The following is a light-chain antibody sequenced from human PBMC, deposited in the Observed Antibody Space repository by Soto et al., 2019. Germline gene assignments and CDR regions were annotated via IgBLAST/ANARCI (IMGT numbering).Light chain of an antibody. J-gene: IGKJ2*01. CDR3: QQSYRSPYT. Sequence: IQLTQSPSSLSASVGDRVTVSCRASQSINIYLNWYQQKPGKAPTLLIYRASTFQSWVPSIFLGGGSRTDFTLTISSLQTEDFATYYYQQSYRSPYTFDQGTKLEI. CDR1: QSINIY. V-gene: IGKV1-39*01. CDR2: RAS.